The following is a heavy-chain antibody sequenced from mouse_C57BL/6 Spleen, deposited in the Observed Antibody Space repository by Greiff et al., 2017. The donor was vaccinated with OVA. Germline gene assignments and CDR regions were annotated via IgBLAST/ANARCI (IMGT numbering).Heavy chain of an antibody. CDR1: GYSFTGYY. V-gene: IGHV1-42*01. J-gene: IGHJ1*03. D-gene: IGHD1-1*02. CDR3: ARTAGWRDRYFDV. Sequence: VQLQQSGPELVKPGASVKISCKASGYSFTGYYMNWVKQSPEKSLEWIGEINPSTGGTTYNQKIKAKATLTVDKSSSTAYMQLKSLTSEDSAVYYCARTAGWRDRYFDVWGTGTTVTVSS. CDR2: INPSTGGT.